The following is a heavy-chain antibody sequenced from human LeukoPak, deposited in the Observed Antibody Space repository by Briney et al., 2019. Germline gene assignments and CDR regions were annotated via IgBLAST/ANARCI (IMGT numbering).Heavy chain of an antibody. CDR1: GGSISIVDYY. CDR3: ARDLGGKDAFDI. Sequence: PSGTLSLSSTVSGGSISIVDYYWSWIRQPPGKGLEWIGSITYSGSTYYNPSRNSRVTLSIDTSKNQFCQRLSSVTAARPCVYYCARDLGGKDAFDIWGQGKMVTVSS. J-gene: IGHJ3*02. V-gene: IGHV4-30-4*01. CDR2: ITYSGST. D-gene: IGHD4-23*01.